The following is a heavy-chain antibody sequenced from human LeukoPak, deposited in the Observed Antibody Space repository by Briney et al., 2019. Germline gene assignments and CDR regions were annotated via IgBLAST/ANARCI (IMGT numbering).Heavy chain of an antibody. V-gene: IGHV3-30*02. J-gene: IGHJ4*02. D-gene: IGHD3-3*01. CDR1: GFTFSTYG. CDR2: LRYDGSNK. CDR3: AKSAVRGVPVLGN. Sequence: GGSLRLSCVASGFTFSTYGMHWVRQAPGKGLEWVAFLRYDGSNKFYADSVKGRFTISRDNSKNTLYLQINSLRAEDTAVYYCAKSAVRGVPVLGNWGQGTLVTVSS.